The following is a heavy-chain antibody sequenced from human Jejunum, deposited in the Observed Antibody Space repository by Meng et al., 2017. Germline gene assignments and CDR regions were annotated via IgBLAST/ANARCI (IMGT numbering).Heavy chain of an antibody. V-gene: IGHV2-5*02. CDR3: ARRRGADYYDRIFFDY. CDR2: FYWDDDK. D-gene: IGHD3-22*01. CDR1: GFSLSPSGVG. Sequence: TTLKDLCPTRWKPPKPLPLTCTFSGFSLSPSGVGVGWVRQPPGKALEWLALFYWDDDKRYNPTLKSRVTITKDTSKNEVVLTMTNMDPVDTATYYCARRRGADYYDRIFFDYWGPGILVTVSS. J-gene: IGHJ4*02.